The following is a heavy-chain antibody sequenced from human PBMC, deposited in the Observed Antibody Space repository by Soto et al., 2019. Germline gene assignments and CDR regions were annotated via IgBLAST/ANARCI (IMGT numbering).Heavy chain of an antibody. CDR1: GYSFTSYW. CDR3: ARLPYIDSSSGYYYYYGMDV. J-gene: IGHJ6*02. D-gene: IGHD6-6*01. Sequence: GESLKISCKGSGYSFTSYWFGWVRQLPGKGLEWMGIIYPGDSDTRYSPSFQGQVTISADKSISTAYLQWSSLKASDTAMYYCARLPYIDSSSGYYYYYGMDVWGQGTTVTVSS. V-gene: IGHV5-51*01. CDR2: IYPGDSDT.